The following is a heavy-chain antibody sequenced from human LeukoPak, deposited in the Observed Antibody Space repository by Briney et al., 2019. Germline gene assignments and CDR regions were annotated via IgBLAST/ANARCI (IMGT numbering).Heavy chain of an antibody. CDR2: IYSGGST. CDR3: ARGRQQRGNYYYYYMDV. D-gene: IGHD6-13*01. V-gene: IGHV3-53*01. CDR1: GFTVSSNY. Sequence: GGSLRLSCAASGFTVSSNYMSWVRQAPGKGLEWVSVIYSGGSTYYADSVKGRFTISRDNSKNTLYLQMNSLRAEDTAVYYCARGRQQRGNYYYYYMDVWGKGTTVTVSS. J-gene: IGHJ6*03.